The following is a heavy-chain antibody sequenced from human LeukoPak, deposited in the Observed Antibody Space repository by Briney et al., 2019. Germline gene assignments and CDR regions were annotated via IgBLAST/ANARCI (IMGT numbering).Heavy chain of an antibody. D-gene: IGHD3-3*01. V-gene: IGHV3-30-3*01. CDR3: ARGTFGVVISPAYYYYGMDV. CDR1: GFTFSGYP. Sequence: PGKSLRLSCAASGFTFSGYPIHWVRQAPGKGLEWVAVISYDGSNKYYADSVKGRFTISRDNSKNTLYLQMNSLRAEDTAVYYCARGTFGVVISPAYYYYGMDVWGQGTTVTVS. CDR2: ISYDGSNK. J-gene: IGHJ6*02.